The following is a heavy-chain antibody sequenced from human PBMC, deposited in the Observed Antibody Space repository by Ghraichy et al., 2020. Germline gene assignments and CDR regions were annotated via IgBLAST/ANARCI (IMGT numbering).Heavy chain of an antibody. Sequence: SLRLSCAASGFTFDDYAMHWVRQAPGTGLEWVSGMSWNSHSIGYADSVKGRFTIFRDNAKKSLYLQMDSLRAEDMALYYCAKDLVSSANYYGLDVWGQGTTVTVSS. D-gene: IGHD6-25*01. CDR3: AKDLVSSANYYGLDV. CDR1: GFTFDDYA. CDR2: MSWNSHSI. J-gene: IGHJ6*02. V-gene: IGHV3-9*03.